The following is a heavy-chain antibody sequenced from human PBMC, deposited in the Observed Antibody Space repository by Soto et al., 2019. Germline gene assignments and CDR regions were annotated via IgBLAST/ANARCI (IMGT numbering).Heavy chain of an antibody. CDR3: ASSYSNYALIDYYYYGMDV. CDR1: GGSISSYY. Sequence: SETLSLTCTVSGGSISSYYWSWIRQPPGKGLEWIGYIYYSGSTNYNPSLKSRVTISVDTSKNQFSLKLSSVTAADTAVYYCASSYSNYALIDYYYYGMDVWGQGTTVTVS. D-gene: IGHD4-4*01. J-gene: IGHJ6*02. CDR2: IYYSGST. V-gene: IGHV4-59*01.